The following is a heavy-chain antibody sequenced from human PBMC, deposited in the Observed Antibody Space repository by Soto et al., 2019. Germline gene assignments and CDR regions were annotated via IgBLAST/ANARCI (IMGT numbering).Heavy chain of an antibody. CDR2: IYSGGST. Sequence: EVQLVESGGGLVQPGGSLRLSCAASGFTVSSNYMSWVRQAPGKGMEWVSVIYSGGSTYSADSVKGRFTISRDNSKNTLYLQMNSLRAEDTAVYYCASLGDDNAFDIWGQGTMVTVSS. D-gene: IGHD2-21*02. CDR1: GFTVSSNY. V-gene: IGHV3-66*01. J-gene: IGHJ3*02. CDR3: ASLGDDNAFDI.